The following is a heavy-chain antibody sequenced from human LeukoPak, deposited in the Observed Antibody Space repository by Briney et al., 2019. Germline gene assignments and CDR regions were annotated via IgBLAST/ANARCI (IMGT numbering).Heavy chain of an antibody. Sequence: GGSLRLSCAASGFIFNSYSMNWVRQALGKGLEWVSYISSSSDTTYYVDSVKGRFTISRDNAKNSLHLQMNSLRAEDTAVYYCARGITYYYMDVWGKGSTVTVSS. J-gene: IGHJ6*03. V-gene: IGHV3-48*01. CDR1: GFIFNSYS. D-gene: IGHD1-20*01. CDR2: ISSSSDTT. CDR3: ARGITYYYMDV.